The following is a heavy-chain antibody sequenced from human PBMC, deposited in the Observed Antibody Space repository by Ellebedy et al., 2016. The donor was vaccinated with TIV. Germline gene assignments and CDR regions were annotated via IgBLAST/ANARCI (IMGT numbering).Heavy chain of an antibody. V-gene: IGHV3-43*01. CDR2: ISWDGAST. Sequence: GESLKISCAASGFTFSSYAISWVRQPPGKGLEWVSLISWDGASTYYADSVKGRLIISRDNSKNSLYLQMNSLRTEDTALYYCAKGYCGGDCFIDYWGQGTLVTVSS. J-gene: IGHJ4*02. CDR3: AKGYCGGDCFIDY. CDR1: GFTFSSYA. D-gene: IGHD2-21*02.